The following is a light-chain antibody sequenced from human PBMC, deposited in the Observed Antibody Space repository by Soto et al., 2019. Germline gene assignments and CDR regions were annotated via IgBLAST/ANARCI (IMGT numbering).Light chain of an antibody. J-gene: IGKJ1*01. CDR2: VAS. CDR1: QGISRW. CDR3: QQSNSFPWT. Sequence: DIQMTQSPSSVSASAGDRVTITLRASQGISRWSAWDQQTPGKAPKLLIYVASSLQSGVPSRFRGSGSGTEFPLTISRLQPEDFETYYCQQSNSFPWTFGQGTKVDI. V-gene: IGKV1-12*01.